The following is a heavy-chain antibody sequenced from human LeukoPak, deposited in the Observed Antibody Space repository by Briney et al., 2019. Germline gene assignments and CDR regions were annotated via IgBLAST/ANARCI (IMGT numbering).Heavy chain of an antibody. D-gene: IGHD1-26*01. Sequence: SETLSLTCTVSGGSISSYYWSWIRQPPGKGLEWIGYIYYSGSTNYNPSLKSRVTISVDTSKNQFSLKLSSETAADTAVYYCARFSGSYRAYYYYYMDVWGKGTTVTVSS. CDR1: GGSISSYY. CDR2: IYYSGST. CDR3: ARFSGSYRAYYYYYMDV. V-gene: IGHV4-59*01. J-gene: IGHJ6*03.